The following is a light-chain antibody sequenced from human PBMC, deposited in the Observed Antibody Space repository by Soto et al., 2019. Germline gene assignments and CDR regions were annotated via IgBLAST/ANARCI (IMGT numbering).Light chain of an antibody. Sequence: EIVMTQSPATLSVSPGERATLSCRASHRVSSYLAWYQQRPGQAPRLLIYGASTRATGIPARFSDSASGTEFTLTISSLQSEDFAIYYCQQYNNWPLTFGGGTKGDIK. J-gene: IGKJ4*01. CDR1: HRVSSY. V-gene: IGKV3-15*01. CDR2: GAS. CDR3: QQYNNWPLT.